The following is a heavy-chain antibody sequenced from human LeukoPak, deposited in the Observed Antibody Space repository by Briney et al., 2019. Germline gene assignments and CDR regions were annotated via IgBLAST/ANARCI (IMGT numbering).Heavy chain of an antibody. J-gene: IGHJ6*02. CDR1: GFTFSSYG. V-gene: IGHV3-33*01. CDR3: ARDPLWLRNYYYGMDV. Sequence: PGGSLRLSCAASGFTFSSYGMHWVRQAPGKGLEWVAVIWYDGSNKYYADSVKGRFTISRDNSKNTLYLQMNSLRAEDTAVYYCARDPLWLRNYYYGMDVWGQGTTVTVSS. CDR2: IWYDGSNK. D-gene: IGHD3-10*01.